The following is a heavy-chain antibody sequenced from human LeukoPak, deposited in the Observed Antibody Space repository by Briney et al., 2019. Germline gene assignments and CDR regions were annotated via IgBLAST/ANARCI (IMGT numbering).Heavy chain of an antibody. CDR2: IWYDGSNK. D-gene: IGHD3-9*01. V-gene: IGHV3-33*01. J-gene: IGHJ4*02. Sequence: GRSLRLSCAASGFTFSSYGMHWVRQAPGKGLEWVPVIWYDGSNKYYADSVKGRFTISRDNSKNTLYLQMNSLRAEDTAVYYCARQTPKAYDIYYFDYWGQGTLVTVSS. CDR1: GFTFSSYG. CDR3: ARQTPKAYDIYYFDY.